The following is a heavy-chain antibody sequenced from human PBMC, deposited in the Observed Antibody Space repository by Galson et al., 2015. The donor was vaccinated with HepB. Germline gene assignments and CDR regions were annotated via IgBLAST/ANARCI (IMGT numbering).Heavy chain of an antibody. CDR2: INPSGGST. J-gene: IGHJ6*02. V-gene: IGHV1-46*01. D-gene: IGHD3-10*01. CDR3: AREGYYYASGPYEAPYGMDV. Sequence: SVKVSCKASGGTFSSYYMHWVRQAPGQGLEWMGIINPSGGSTSYAQKFQGRVTMTRDTSTSTVYMELSSLRSEDTAVYYCAREGYYYASGPYEAPYGMDVWGQATTVTVSS. CDR1: GGTFSSYY.